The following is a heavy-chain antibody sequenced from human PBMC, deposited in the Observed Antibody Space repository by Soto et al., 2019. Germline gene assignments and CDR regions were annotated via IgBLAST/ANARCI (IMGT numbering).Heavy chain of an antibody. J-gene: IGHJ4*02. V-gene: IGHV3-23*01. CDR3: AKDRNYPRDQFHY. CDR2: ISANGQGI. D-gene: IGHD1-7*01. CDR1: GFTFSTYA. Sequence: GGSLRLSCAASGFTFSTYALSWVRQAPGKGLEWVSAISANGQGIYYADSVRGRFTISRDNSKNTIFRHMDSLRAEDTAVYYCAKDRNYPRDQFHYWGQGTLVTVSS.